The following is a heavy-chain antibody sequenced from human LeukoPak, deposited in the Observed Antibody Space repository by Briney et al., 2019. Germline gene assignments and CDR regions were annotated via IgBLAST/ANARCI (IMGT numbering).Heavy chain of an antibody. J-gene: IGHJ6*02. V-gene: IGHV1-8*01. CDR3: ACSSSGFLYYGMDV. CDR2: MNSNSGNT. Sequence: ASVKVSCKASGYTFTSYDINWVRQATGQGLEWMGWMNSNSGNTGYAQKFQGGVTMTRNTSISTAYMELSSLRSEDTAVYYCACSSSGFLYYGMDVWGQGTTVTVSS. CDR1: GYTFTSYD. D-gene: IGHD6-13*01.